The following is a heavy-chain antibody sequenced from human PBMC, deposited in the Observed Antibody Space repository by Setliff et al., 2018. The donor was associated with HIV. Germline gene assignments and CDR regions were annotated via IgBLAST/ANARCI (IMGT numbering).Heavy chain of an antibody. CDR1: GDSISSSSYY. CDR2: IYYSGRT. CDR3: ARGAGDRGDAFDV. V-gene: IGHV4-39*07. J-gene: IGHJ3*01. D-gene: IGHD7-27*01. Sequence: KPSETLSLTCTVSGDSISSSSYYWGWIRQPPGKGLEWIGSIYYSGRTFYNPSLKSRVTISIDTSKNQFSLKLSFVTAADTAVYYCARGAGDRGDAFDVWGQGTMVTVS.